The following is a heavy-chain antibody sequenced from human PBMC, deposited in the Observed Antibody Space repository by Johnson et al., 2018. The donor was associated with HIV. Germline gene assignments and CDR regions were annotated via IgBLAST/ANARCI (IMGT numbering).Heavy chain of an antibody. V-gene: IGHV3-30*19. J-gene: IGHJ3*02. D-gene: IGHD3-9*01. CDR1: GFTFSSYG. CDR3: AKDGPVLRYFDWSDAFDI. Sequence: QVQLVESGGGVVQPGRSLRLSCTASGFTFSSYGLHWVRQAPGKGLEWVAVISYDGSNKYYADSVKGRFTICRDNSKNTLYLQMNSLRAKDTAVYYCAKDGPVLRYFDWSDAFDIWGQGTMVTVSS. CDR2: ISYDGSNK.